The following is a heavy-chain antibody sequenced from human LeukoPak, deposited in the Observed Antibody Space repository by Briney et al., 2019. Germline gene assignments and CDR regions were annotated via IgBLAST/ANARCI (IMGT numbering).Heavy chain of an antibody. D-gene: IGHD3-22*01. CDR3: ARTYYYDSSGLLC. Sequence: ASVKVSCKASGYTFTSYYMHWVRQAPGQGLEWMGIINPSGGSTSYAQKFQGRATKTRDMSTSTVYMELSSLRSEDTAVYYCARTYYYDSSGLLCWGRGTLVTVSS. J-gene: IGHJ4*02. CDR2: INPSGGST. V-gene: IGHV1-46*01. CDR1: GYTFTSYY.